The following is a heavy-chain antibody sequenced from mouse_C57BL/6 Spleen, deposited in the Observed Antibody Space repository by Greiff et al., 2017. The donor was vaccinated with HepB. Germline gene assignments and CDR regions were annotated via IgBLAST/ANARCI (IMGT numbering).Heavy chain of an antibody. CDR1: GFNIKAYS. V-gene: IGHV14-1*01. CDR3: KTGAFAY. CDR2: IDPEDGDT. J-gene: IGHJ3*01. Sequence: VQLQQSGAELVRPGASVKLSCTASGFNIKAYSMHWVKQRPEQGLEWIGRIDPEDGDTEYAPMLQGQDTMTADTSSNTAYLQLSSRTSEDTAGYYCKTGAFAYWGQGTLVTVSA. D-gene: IGHD4-1*01.